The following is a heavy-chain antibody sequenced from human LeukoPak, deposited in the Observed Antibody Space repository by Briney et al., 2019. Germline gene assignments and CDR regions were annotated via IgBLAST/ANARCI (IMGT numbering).Heavy chain of an antibody. V-gene: IGHV4-59*12. Sequence: SETLSLTCTVSGCSISSYYWTWIRQPPGKGLEWIGSLYYSGSTNYNPSLKSRVTISVDTSKNQFSLKLSSVTAADTAVYYCARDIVVGSAGGVDWFDPWGQGTLVTVSS. J-gene: IGHJ5*02. D-gene: IGHD2-15*01. CDR3: ARDIVVGSAGGVDWFDP. CDR2: LYYSGST. CDR1: GCSISSYY.